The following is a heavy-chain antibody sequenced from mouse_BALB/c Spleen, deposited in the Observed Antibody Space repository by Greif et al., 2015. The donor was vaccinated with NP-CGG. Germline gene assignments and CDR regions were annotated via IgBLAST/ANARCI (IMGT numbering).Heavy chain of an antibody. D-gene: IGHD2-1*01. CDR2: IDPENGNT. CDR1: GFNIKDYY. CDR3: VIYGNYLYYAMDY. Sequence: EVKLVESGAELVRPGALVKLSCKASGFNIKDYYMHWVKQRPEQGLEWIGWIDPENGNTIYDPKFQGKASITANTSSNTAYLQLSSLTSEDTAVYYCVIYGNYLYYAMDYWGQGTSVTVSS. V-gene: IGHV14-1*02. J-gene: IGHJ4*01.